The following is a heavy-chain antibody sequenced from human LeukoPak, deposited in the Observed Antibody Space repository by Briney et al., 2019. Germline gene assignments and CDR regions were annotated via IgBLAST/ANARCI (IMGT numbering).Heavy chain of an antibody. J-gene: IGHJ4*02. V-gene: IGHV3-23*01. CDR1: GFTFSSFA. CDR3: AKQVTYSLNGGYDFGNLYDY. Sequence: AGGSLRLSCAASGFTFSSFAMNWVRQAPGKGLEWVSTISGSGGSTYYAASVKGRFTISRDNSKNTLYLQMNSLRAEDTAVYYCAKQVTYSLNGGYDFGNLYDYWGQGTLVTVSS. D-gene: IGHD5-12*01. CDR2: ISGSGGST.